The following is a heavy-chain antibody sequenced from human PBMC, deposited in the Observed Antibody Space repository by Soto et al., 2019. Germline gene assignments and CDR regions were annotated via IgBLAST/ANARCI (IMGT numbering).Heavy chain of an antibody. V-gene: IGHV3-23*01. CDR1: GFTFYIYA. CDR2: FSRSGETT. Sequence: GGSLRLSCAASGFTFYIYAMSWVRQAPGKGLEWVSTFSRSGETTYYADSVKGRFTISRDNSKSTLFLQMNSLRVEDTAIYYCAKDPYGSSSLFGKDNSGYYDSWGQGTLVTVSS. CDR3: AKDPYGSSSLFGKDNSGYYDS. D-gene: IGHD3-22*01. J-gene: IGHJ5*01.